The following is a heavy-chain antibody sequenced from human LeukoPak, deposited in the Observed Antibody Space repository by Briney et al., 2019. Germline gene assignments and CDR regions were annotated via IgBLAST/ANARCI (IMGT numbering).Heavy chain of an antibody. Sequence: ASVTVSCKASGYTFTSYDINWVRQAPGQGLEWMGWMNPNSGNTGYAQKFQGRVTMTRNTSISTAYMELSSLRSEDTAVYYCASGRGYYDILTGYYQLYYYYGMDVWGQGTTVTVSS. CDR3: ASGRGYYDILTGYYQLYYYYGMDV. CDR2: MNPNSGNT. V-gene: IGHV1-8*01. J-gene: IGHJ6*02. D-gene: IGHD3-9*01. CDR1: GYTFTSYD.